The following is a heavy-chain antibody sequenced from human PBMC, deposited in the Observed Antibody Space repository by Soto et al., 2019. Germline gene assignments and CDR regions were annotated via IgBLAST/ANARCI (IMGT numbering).Heavy chain of an antibody. D-gene: IGHD6-19*01. Sequence: ASGRVSCKASGYTFTSYGISWVRQAPGQGLEWMGWISAYNGNTNYAQKLQGRVTMTTDTSTSTAYMELRSLRSDDTAVYYCARHSSGWYGWFDPWGQGTLVPVSS. V-gene: IGHV1-18*01. CDR1: GYTFTSYG. CDR3: ARHSSGWYGWFDP. CDR2: ISAYNGNT. J-gene: IGHJ5*02.